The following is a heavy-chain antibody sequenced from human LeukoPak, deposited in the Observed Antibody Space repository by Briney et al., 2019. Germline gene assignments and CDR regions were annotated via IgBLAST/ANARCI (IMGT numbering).Heavy chain of an antibody. Sequence: SETLSLTCAVSGDSISSSHWWSWVRQSPGKGLEWIGEIYHSGNTNYNPSLKSRVTISIDKSKNQFSLKLSSVTAADTAVYYCARDRRDMVRGINIVRQYHYYYYMDVWGKGTTVTVSS. V-gene: IGHV4/OR15-8*02. CDR1: GDSISSSHW. D-gene: IGHD3-10*01. CDR2: IYHSGNT. J-gene: IGHJ6*03. CDR3: ARDRRDMVRGINIVRQYHYYYYMDV.